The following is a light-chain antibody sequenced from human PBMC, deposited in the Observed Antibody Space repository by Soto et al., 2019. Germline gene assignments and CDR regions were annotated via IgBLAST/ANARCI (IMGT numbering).Light chain of an antibody. J-gene: IGLJ2*01. Sequence: QSVLTQPPSVSGTPGQRVSISCSGSRSNIGINAVDWYHQLPGTAPKVLIYANNQRPSGVPDRFSGSKSGTSASLAINGLQSDYEAHYYCAAWDDSLNGLVFGGGTKLTVL. CDR3: AAWDDSLNGLV. V-gene: IGLV1-44*01. CDR1: RSNIGINA. CDR2: ANN.